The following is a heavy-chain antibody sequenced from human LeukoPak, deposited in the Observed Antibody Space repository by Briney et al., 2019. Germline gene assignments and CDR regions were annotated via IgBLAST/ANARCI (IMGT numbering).Heavy chain of an antibody. D-gene: IGHD2-21*01. CDR1: GFTFSTYE. CDR3: ARDLATVVVIAMGY. V-gene: IGHV3-48*03. J-gene: IGHJ4*02. CDR2: ISSSGTSI. Sequence: GGSLRLSCAASGFTFSTYEMNWVRQAPGKGLEWVSYISSSGTSIYYTDSVKGRFTISRDNAKNSLYLQMNSLRAEDTAVYYCARDLATVVVIAMGYWGQGTLVTVSS.